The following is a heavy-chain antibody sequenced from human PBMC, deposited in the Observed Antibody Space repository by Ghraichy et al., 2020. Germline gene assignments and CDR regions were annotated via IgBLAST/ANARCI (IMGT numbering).Heavy chain of an antibody. V-gene: IGHV3-21*01. D-gene: IGHD2-15*01. J-gene: IGHJ3*02. CDR1: GFTFISYD. CDR3: ARDPWYCSGGRCFGDAFDI. CDR2: ISSSSSYI. Sequence: GESLNISCVVSGFTFISYDMNWVRQAPGKGLEWVSYISSSSSYIYYADSVEGRFTISRDNYKNSLFLQMNSLRAEDTAMYYCARDPWYCSGGRCFGDAFDIWGQGTMVTVSS.